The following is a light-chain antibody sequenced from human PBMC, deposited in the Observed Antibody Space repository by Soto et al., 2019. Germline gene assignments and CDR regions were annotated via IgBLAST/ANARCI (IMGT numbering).Light chain of an antibody. CDR2: VNSDGSH. CDR1: SGHCNYA. CDR3: QTWGTGVAV. V-gene: IGLV4-69*01. Sequence: QLVLTQSPSASASLGASVRLTRTLSSGHCNYAIAWHQQQPEMGPRYLMKVNSDGSHNKGDGIPDRFSGSSSGAERYLTISSLQSEDEADYYCQTWGTGVAVFGGGTQLTVL. J-gene: IGLJ7*01.